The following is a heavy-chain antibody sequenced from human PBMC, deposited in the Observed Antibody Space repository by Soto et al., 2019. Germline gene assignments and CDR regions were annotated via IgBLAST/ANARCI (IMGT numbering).Heavy chain of an antibody. D-gene: IGHD3-22*01. Sequence: SETLSLTCTVSGGSISSGGYYWSWIRQHPGKGLEWIGYIYYSGSTYYNPSLKSRVTISVDTSKNQFSLKLSSVTAADTAVYYCAREVRDDSSGYYYEGPFDYWGQGTLVTVSS. CDR2: IYYSGST. CDR1: GGSISSGGYY. J-gene: IGHJ4*02. CDR3: AREVRDDSSGYYYEGPFDY. V-gene: IGHV4-31*03.